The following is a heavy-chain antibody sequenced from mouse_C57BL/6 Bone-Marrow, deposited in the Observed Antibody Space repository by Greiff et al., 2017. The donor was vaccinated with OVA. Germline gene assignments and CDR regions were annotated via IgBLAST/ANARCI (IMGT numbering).Heavy chain of an antibody. V-gene: IGHV1-72*01. CDR2: IDPNSGGT. Sequence: QVQLQQPGAELVKPGASVKLSCKASGYTFTSYWMHWVKPRPGRGLEWIGRIDPNSGGTKYNEKFKSKATLTVAKPSSTASLQLSSLTSEDSAVYYCASAYGSSYDWYFDVWGTGTTVTGSS. CDR1: GYTFTSYW. CDR3: ASAYGSSYDWYFDV. D-gene: IGHD1-1*01. J-gene: IGHJ1*03.